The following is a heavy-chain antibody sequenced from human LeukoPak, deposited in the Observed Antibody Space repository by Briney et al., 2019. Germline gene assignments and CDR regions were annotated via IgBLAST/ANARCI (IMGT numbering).Heavy chain of an antibody. J-gene: IGHJ4*02. Sequence: GGSLRLSCEASGFTFSISWMSWVRQAPGKGLEWVANIHPDGSEKYYVDSVRGRFTVSRDNARNSLFLQMNSLRADDTALYYCVRYYGSGIHLDYWGQGILVTVSS. D-gene: IGHD3-10*01. V-gene: IGHV3-7*01. CDR3: VRYYGSGIHLDY. CDR2: IHPDGSEK. CDR1: GFTFSISW.